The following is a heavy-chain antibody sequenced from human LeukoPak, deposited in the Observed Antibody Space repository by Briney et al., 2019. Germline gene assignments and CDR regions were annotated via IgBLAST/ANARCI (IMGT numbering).Heavy chain of an antibody. D-gene: IGHD4/OR15-4a*01. CDR3: TRSEEVLSLDF. CDR2: INPKSGDT. V-gene: IGHV1-2*02. J-gene: IGHJ4*02. CDR1: GYTFTHYY. Sequence: GASVTVSCKASGYTFTHYYMHWVRQAPGPRLECMGWINPKSGDTHYAQKFEGRVTMTRDTSITTAYMELTRLRSDDTAVYYCTRSEEVLSLDFWGQGTLVTVSS.